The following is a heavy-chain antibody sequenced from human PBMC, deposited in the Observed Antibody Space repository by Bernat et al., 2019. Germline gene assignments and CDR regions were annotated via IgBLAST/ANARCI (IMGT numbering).Heavy chain of an antibody. V-gene: IGHV4-30-4*01. D-gene: IGHD3-3*01. CDR1: GGSISSGDYY. CDR2: IYYRGST. CDR3: ARDQGNYDFGLRQRPIYGMDV. J-gene: IGHJ6*02. Sequence: QVQLQESGPGLVKPSQTLSLTCTVSGGSISSGDYYWSWIRQPPGKGLEWIGYIYYRGSTYYNPSLKSRVTISVDTSKNQFSLKLSSVTAADTAVYYCARDQGNYDFGLRQRPIYGMDVWGQGTTVTVSS.